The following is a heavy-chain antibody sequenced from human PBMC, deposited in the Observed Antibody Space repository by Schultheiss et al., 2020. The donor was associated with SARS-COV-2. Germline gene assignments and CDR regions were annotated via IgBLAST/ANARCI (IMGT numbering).Heavy chain of an antibody. D-gene: IGHD1-26*01. CDR3: AKENPPSGSYPSYFDY. Sequence: GGSLRLSCAASGFTFSSYSMSWVRQAPGKGLAWVSVIYRDDRAFYADSVKGRFTISRDNSRNTVYLQMNSLRAEDTAVYFCAKENPPSGSYPSYFDYWGQGTLVTVSS. CDR2: IYRDDRA. J-gene: IGHJ4*02. V-gene: IGHV3-23*03. CDR1: GFTFSSYS.